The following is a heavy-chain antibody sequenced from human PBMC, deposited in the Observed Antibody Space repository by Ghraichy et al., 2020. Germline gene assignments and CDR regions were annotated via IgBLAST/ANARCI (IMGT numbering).Heavy chain of an antibody. CDR1: GGTFSSYA. Sequence: SVKVSCKASGGTFSSYAISWVRQAPGQGLEWMGGIIPIFGTANYAQKFQGRVTITADKSTSTAYMELSSLRCEATAVYYCARGDYYESSGYYPPFDYWGQGTLVTVSS. CDR3: ARGDYYESSGYYPPFDY. J-gene: IGHJ4*02. V-gene: IGHV1-69*06. CDR2: IIPIFGTA. D-gene: IGHD3-22*01.